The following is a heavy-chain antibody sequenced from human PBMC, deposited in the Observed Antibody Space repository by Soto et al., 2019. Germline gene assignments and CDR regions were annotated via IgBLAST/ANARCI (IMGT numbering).Heavy chain of an antibody. V-gene: IGHV3-20*04. CDR1: GFTFDDYG. CDR3: AREGTDGGNYDAFDI. D-gene: IGHD2-21*02. CDR2: INWNGGST. Sequence: GGSLRLSCAASGFTFDDYGMSWVRQAPGKGLEWVSGINWNGGSTGYADSVKGRFTISRDNAKNSLYLQMNSLRAEDTALYYCAREGTDGGNYDAFDIWGQGTMVTVSS. J-gene: IGHJ3*02.